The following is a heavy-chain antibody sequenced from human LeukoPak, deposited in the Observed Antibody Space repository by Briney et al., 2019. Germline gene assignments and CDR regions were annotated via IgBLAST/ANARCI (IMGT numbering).Heavy chain of an antibody. V-gene: IGHV4-59*08. J-gene: IGHJ4*02. CDR3: ARLGRYSYGYVDY. CDR2: IYYSGST. D-gene: IGHD5-18*01. Sequence: SETLSLTCTVSGDSISSYYWSWIRQPPGKGLEWIGYIYYSGSTNYNPSLKSRVTISVDTSKNQFSLKLSSVTAADTAVYYCARLGRYSYGYVDYWGQGTLVTVSS. CDR1: GDSISSYY.